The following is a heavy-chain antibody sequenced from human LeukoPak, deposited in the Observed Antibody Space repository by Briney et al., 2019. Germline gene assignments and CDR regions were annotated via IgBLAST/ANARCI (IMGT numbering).Heavy chain of an antibody. V-gene: IGHV3-7*01. CDR1: GFTFSSYG. D-gene: IGHD1-26*01. CDR3: VRDRGSGSSQTHEFFEH. CDR2: IREDGGDI. Sequence: GGSLRLSCAASGFTFSSYGMHWVRQAPGKGPEWVAMIREDGGDIYYVDSVKGRFTISRDNAKNSLFLQMNSLRAEDTAVYYCVRDRGSGSSQTHEFFEHWGQGTLVTVSS. J-gene: IGHJ1*01.